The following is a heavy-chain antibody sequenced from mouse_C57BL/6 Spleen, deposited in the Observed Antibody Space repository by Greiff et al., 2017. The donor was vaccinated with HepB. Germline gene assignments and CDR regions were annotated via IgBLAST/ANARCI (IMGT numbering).Heavy chain of an antibody. J-gene: IGHJ1*03. CDR1: GYAFSSSW. V-gene: IGHV1-82*01. CDR2: IYPGDGDT. Sequence: QVQLKQSGPELVKPGASVKISCKASGYAFSSSWMNWVKQRPGKGLEWIGRIYPGDGDTNYNGKFKGKATLTADKSSSTAYMQRSSLTSEDSAVYFCARPDFDVWGTGTTVTVSS. CDR3: ARPDFDV.